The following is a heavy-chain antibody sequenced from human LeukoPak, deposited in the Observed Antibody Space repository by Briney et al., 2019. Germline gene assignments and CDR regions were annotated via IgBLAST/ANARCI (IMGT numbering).Heavy chain of an antibody. CDR3: ARSGDIVVVEDYYGMDV. V-gene: IGHV3-23*01. Sequence: PGGSLRLSCAASGFTFSSYAMSWVRQAPGKGLEWVSAISGSGGSTYYADSVKGRFTISRDNSKNTLYLQMNSLRAEDTAVYYCARSGDIVVVEDYYGMDVWGQGTTVTVSS. J-gene: IGHJ6*02. CDR2: ISGSGGST. CDR1: GFTFSSYA. D-gene: IGHD2-15*01.